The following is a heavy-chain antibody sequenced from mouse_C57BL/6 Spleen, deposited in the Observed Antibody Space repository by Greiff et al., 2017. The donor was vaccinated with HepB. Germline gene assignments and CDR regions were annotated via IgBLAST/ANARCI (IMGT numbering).Heavy chain of an antibody. CDR1: GYTFTSYW. Sequence: VQLQQPGAELVKPGASVKLSCKASGYTFTSYWMHWVKQRPGQGLEWIGMIHPNSGSTNYNEKFKSKATLTVDKSSSTAYMQLSSLTSEDSAVYYCARPLITTVVDFDYWGQGTTLTVSS. V-gene: IGHV1-64*01. CDR3: ARPLITTVVDFDY. CDR2: IHPNSGST. D-gene: IGHD1-1*01. J-gene: IGHJ2*01.